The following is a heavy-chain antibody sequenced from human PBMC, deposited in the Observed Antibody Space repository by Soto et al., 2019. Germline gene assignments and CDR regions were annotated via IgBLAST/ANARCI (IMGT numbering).Heavy chain of an antibody. D-gene: IGHD1-26*01. CDR2: TYYRSKWYY. CDR3: ARGEQYSGRIFDY. Sequence: SQTLSLTCAITGDSVSSNSAGWSWVRQSPSRGLEWLGRTYYRSKWYYEYAVAVRGRITINPDTSKNQYSLQLNSVTPEDTAVYFCARGEQYSGRIFDYWGQGTLVTVSS. J-gene: IGHJ4*01. V-gene: IGHV6-1*01. CDR1: GDSVSSNSAG.